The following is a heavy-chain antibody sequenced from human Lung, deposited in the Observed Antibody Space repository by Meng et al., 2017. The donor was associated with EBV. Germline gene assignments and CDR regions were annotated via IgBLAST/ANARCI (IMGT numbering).Heavy chain of an antibody. CDR2: ISSGNSYI. CDR3: ARLSGTGWFDP. CDR1: GFIFSNYN. D-gene: IGHD1-7*01. J-gene: IGHJ5*02. Sequence: EVQLVESGGGLVKPGESLRLSCAASGFIFSNYNMNWVRQAPGMGLEWVSSISSGNSYIYYADSVKGRFTISRDNAKNSLSLQMNSLRAEDTAVYYCARLSGTGWFDPWGQGTLVTVSS. V-gene: IGHV3-21*02.